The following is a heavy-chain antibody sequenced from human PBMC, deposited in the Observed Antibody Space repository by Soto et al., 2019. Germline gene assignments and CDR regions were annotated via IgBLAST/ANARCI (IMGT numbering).Heavy chain of an antibody. D-gene: IGHD2-2*01. CDR2: ISGSGGST. V-gene: IGHV3-23*01. CDR1: GFTFSSYA. CDR3: AKEPVVPAAMSRHNWFDP. J-gene: IGHJ5*02. Sequence: GGSLRLSCAASGFTFSSYAMSWVRQAPGKGLEWVSAISGSGGSTYYADSVKGRFTISRDNSKNTLYLQMNSLRAEDTAVYYCAKEPVVPAAMSRHNWFDPWGQGTLVTVSS.